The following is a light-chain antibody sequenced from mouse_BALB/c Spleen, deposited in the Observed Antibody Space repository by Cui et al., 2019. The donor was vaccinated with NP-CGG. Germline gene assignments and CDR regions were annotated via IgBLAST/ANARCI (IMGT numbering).Light chain of an antibody. CDR2: GTN. V-gene: IGLV1*01. CDR1: TGPVTTSNY. J-gene: IGLJ1*01. CDR3: ALWYSNHWV. Sequence: QAVVTQESALTTSPGETVTLTCRSNTGPVTTSNYANWVREKPDHLFTGLIGGTNNRAPGVPARFSGSLIGDKAALTITGAQTEDEAIYFCALWYSNHWVFGGGTKLTVL.